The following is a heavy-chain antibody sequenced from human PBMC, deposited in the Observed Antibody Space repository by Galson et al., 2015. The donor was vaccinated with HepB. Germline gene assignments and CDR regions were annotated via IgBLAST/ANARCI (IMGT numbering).Heavy chain of an antibody. CDR2: ISGSGAST. Sequence: SLRLSCAASGFSFNSYDMSWVRQAPGKGLEWVSGISGSGASTYYAGSVKGRFIISRDKSKNTLYLQMNSLTAEDTAVYYCARRDTSGLYFFDYWGQGTLVTVSS. D-gene: IGHD3-9*01. J-gene: IGHJ4*02. CDR3: ARRDTSGLYFFDY. CDR1: GFSFNSYD. V-gene: IGHV3-23*01.